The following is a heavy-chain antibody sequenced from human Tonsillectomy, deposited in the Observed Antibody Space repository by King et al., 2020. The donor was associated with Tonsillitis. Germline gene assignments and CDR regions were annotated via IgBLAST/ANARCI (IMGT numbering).Heavy chain of an antibody. J-gene: IGHJ4*02. Sequence: VQLVESGAEVKKPGESLRISCKGSGYSFTTYWITWVRQMPGKGLEWMGTIDPSDSYTNYSPSFQGHVTISAEKSINTAYLQWSSLKASDTAMYYCARTAGIAAAGTFLDYWGQGTLVTVSS. CDR2: IDPSDSYT. CDR1: GYSFTTYW. V-gene: IGHV5-10-1*03. D-gene: IGHD6-13*01. CDR3: ARTAGIAAAGTFLDY.